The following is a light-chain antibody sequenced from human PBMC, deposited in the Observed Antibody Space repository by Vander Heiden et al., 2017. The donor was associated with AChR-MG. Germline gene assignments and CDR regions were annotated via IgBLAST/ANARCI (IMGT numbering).Light chain of an antibody. CDR1: QSIRSY. J-gene: IGKJ5*01. CDR3: QQHSNWPPT. V-gene: IGKV3-11*01. CDR2: DTS. Sequence: ETVLTQSPATLSLSPGEIATLSCRASQSIRSYLAWFQQRPGQAPRLLIHDTSSRATAIPARFSGSGSGTDFTLTISSLEPEDFAVYYCQQHSNWPPTFGQGTRLEIQ.